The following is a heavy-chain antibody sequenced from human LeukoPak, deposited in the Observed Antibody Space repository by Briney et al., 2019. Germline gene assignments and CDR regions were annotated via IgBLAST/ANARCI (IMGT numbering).Heavy chain of an antibody. CDR1: GFTFSSYW. J-gene: IGHJ4*02. V-gene: IGHV3-74*01. D-gene: IGHD3-10*01. CDR3: ATDYYGPDY. Sequence: PGGSLRLSCAASGFTFSSYWMHWVRQAPGKGLVWVSRINTDGSHTSHADSVKGRITISRDNAKNTLYLLMNSLRAEDTAVYYCATDYYGPDYWGQGTLVTVSS. CDR2: INTDGSHT.